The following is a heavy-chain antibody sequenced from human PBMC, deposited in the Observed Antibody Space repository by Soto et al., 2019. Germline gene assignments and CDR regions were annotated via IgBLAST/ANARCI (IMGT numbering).Heavy chain of an antibody. J-gene: IGHJ6*03. V-gene: IGHV4-31*03. CDR1: GGSISSGGYY. CDR2: IYYSGST. CDR3: AAGYCSSTSCYGSRYYYYMDV. D-gene: IGHD2-2*01. Sequence: TLSLTCTVSGGSISSGGYYWSWIRQHQGKGLEWIGYIYYSGSTNYNPSLKSRVTISVDTSKNQFSLKLSSVTAADTAVYYCAAGYCSSTSCYGSRYYYYMDVWGKGTTVTVSS.